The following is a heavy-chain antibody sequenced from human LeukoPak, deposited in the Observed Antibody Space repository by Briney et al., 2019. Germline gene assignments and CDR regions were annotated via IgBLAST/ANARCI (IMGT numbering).Heavy chain of an antibody. CDR2: ISYDGSNK. CDR3: AKDMAVAATQPNY. CDR1: G. V-gene: IGHV3-30*18. J-gene: IGHJ4*02. D-gene: IGHD6-19*01. Sequence: GMHWVRQXPGKGLEWVAVISYDGSNKYYADSVKGRFTISRDNSKNTLYLQMNSLRAEDTAVYYCAKDMAVAATQPNYWGQGTLVTVSS.